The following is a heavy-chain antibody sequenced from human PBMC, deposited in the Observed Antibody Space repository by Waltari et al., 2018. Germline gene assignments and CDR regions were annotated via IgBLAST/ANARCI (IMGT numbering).Heavy chain of an antibody. CDR2: ISFDGSNK. D-gene: IGHD5-12*01. CDR1: GFPFRSYA. J-gene: IGHJ4*02. V-gene: IGHV3-30-3*01. Sequence: QVQLVESGGGVVQPGRSLRLSCAASGFPFRSYAMHWVRQAPGKGLEWVAVISFDGSNKYYADSVKGRFTISRDNSKNTLYLQMNSLRAEDTAVYYCARDTVDSGYVGFYFDYWGQGTLVTVSS. CDR3: ARDTVDSGYVGFYFDY.